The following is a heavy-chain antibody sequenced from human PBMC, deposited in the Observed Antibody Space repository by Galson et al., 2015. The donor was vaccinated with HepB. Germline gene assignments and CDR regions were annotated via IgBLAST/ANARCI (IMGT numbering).Heavy chain of an antibody. CDR3: ARQEFYRFRENQAYYYYYMDV. Sequence: SVKVSCKASGGTFSSYAISWVRQAPGQGLEWMGGIIPIFGTANYAQKFQGRVTITADESTSTAYMELSSLRSEDTAVYYCARQEFYRFRENQAYYYYYMDVWGKGTTVTVSS. J-gene: IGHJ6*03. D-gene: IGHD3-10*01. CDR1: GGTFSSYA. CDR2: IIPIFGTA. V-gene: IGHV1-69*13.